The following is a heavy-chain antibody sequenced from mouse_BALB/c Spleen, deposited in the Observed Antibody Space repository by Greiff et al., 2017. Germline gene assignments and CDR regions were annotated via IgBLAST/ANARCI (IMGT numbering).Heavy chain of an antibody. CDR3: AKAYYRYDGAMDY. CDR1: GYTFTEYT. J-gene: IGHJ4*01. V-gene: IGHV1-18*01. D-gene: IGHD2-14*01. CDR2: INPNNGGT. Sequence: VQLKQSGPELVKPGASVKISCKTSGYTFTEYTMHWVKQGHGKSLEWIGGINPNNGGTSYNQKFKGKATLTVDKSSSTAYMELRSLTSEDSAVYYCAKAYYRYDGAMDYWGQGTSVTVSS.